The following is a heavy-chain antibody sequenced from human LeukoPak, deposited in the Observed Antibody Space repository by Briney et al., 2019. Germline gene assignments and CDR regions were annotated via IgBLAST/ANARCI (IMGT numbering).Heavy chain of an antibody. V-gene: IGHV3-7*01. Sequence: GSLRLSCAASGFTFSSYWMSWVRQAPGKGLEWVANIKQDGSEKYYVDSVKGRFTISRDNAKNSLYLQMNSLRAEDTAVYYCARLRGSSGWLFVYWGQGTLVTVSS. CDR3: ARLRGSSGWLFVY. CDR1: GFTFSSYW. D-gene: IGHD6-19*01. CDR2: IKQDGSEK. J-gene: IGHJ4*02.